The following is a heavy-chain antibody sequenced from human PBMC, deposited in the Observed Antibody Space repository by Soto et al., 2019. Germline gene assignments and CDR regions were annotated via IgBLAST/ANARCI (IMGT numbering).Heavy chain of an antibody. CDR2: ISGSGGST. J-gene: IGHJ4*02. CDR3: AAADDGLRLFVPGIFLDY. Sequence: GGSLRLSCAASGFTFSSYAMSWVRQAPGKGLEWVSAISGSGGSTYYAESVKGRFTISRDNSKNTLYLQMNSLRAEDTAVYYCAAADDGLRLFVPGIFLDYWGQGTLVTVSS. CDR1: GFTFSSYA. V-gene: IGHV3-23*01. D-gene: IGHD5-12*01.